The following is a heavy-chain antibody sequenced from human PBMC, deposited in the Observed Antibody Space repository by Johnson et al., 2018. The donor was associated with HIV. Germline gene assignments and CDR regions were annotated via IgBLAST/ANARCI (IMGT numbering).Heavy chain of an antibody. CDR3: ASSGWFDAAFDI. V-gene: IGHV3-30-3*01. CDR2: VSYDGPNK. Sequence: QVQLVESGGGVVQPGRSLRLSCAASGFSFHNYAMHWVRQAPGKGLEWVALVSYDGPNKYHAESVKGRFTISRDNSKSTVYLQMNSLGAEDTAVYYSASSGWFDAAFDIWGQGTMVTVSS. D-gene: IGHD6-19*01. CDR1: GFSFHNYA. J-gene: IGHJ3*02.